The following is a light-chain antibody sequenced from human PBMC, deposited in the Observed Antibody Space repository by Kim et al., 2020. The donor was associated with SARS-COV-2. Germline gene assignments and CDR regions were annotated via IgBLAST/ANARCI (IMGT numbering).Light chain of an antibody. V-gene: IGKV1-16*02. CDR2: AAS. CDR3: QQYSTYPPT. Sequence: FASVRDTVTSTCRARQGISNYLGRFQQKPGKAPKSVIYAASSLQSGVPSKFSGSGSGTDFTLTISSLQPEDFATYYCQQYSTYPPTFGQGTKLQI. CDR1: QGISNY. J-gene: IGKJ2*01.